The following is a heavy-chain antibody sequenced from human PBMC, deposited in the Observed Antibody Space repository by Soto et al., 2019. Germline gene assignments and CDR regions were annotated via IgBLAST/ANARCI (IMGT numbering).Heavy chain of an antibody. J-gene: IGHJ3*02. CDR3: AREGYYDSSGYYPHDAFDI. CDR2: INPNSGGT. D-gene: IGHD3-22*01. V-gene: IGHV1-2*04. Sequence: RVSVKLSCKASGYSFSGYYMHWVRQAPGQGLEWMGWINPNSGGTNYAQKFQGWVTMTRDTSISTAYMELSRLRSDDTAVYYCAREGYYDSSGYYPHDAFDIWGQGTMVTVSS. CDR1: GYSFSGYY.